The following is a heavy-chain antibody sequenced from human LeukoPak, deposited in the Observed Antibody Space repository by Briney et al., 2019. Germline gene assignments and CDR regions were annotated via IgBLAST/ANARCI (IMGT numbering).Heavy chain of an antibody. V-gene: IGHV3-74*01. D-gene: IGHD6-25*01. CDR3: TRETRAYSSGTFEN. CDR1: GFTFSSYW. CDR2: INSDGSST. Sequence: GGSLRLSCAASGFTFSSYWMHWVRQAPGKGLVWVSRINSDGSSTSYADSVEGRFTISRDNAKNTLYLQMNSLRAEDTAVYYCTRETRAYSSGTFENWGQGTMVTVSS. J-gene: IGHJ3*02.